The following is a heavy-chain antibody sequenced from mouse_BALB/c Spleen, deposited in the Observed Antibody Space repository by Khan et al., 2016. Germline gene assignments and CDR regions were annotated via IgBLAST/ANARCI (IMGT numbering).Heavy chain of an antibody. CDR1: GYSITSGYY. J-gene: IGHJ4*01. CDR3: TRGYDYDYAMDC. CDR2: ISYDGSN. D-gene: IGHD2-4*01. V-gene: IGHV3-6*02. Sequence: EVQLQESGPGLVKPSPSLSLTCSVTGYSITSGYYWNWIRQFPGNILEWMGYISYDGSNNYNPSFKNRISLTRDTSNNQSFLKLNRVTTEDTATYYWTRGYDYDYAMDCWGQVTSVTGSS.